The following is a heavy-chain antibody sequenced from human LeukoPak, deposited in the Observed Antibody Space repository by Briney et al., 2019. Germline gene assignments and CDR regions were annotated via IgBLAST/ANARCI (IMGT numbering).Heavy chain of an antibody. CDR2: IIPILGIA. CDR3: ARVERMHQFDP. V-gene: IGHV1-69*04. Sequence: GASVKVSCKASGGTFSSYAISWVRQAPGQGLEWMGRIIPILGIANYAQKFQGRVTITADKSTSTAYMELSSLRSEDTAVYYCARVERMHQFDPWGQGTLVTVSS. J-gene: IGHJ5*02. D-gene: IGHD5-24*01. CDR1: GGTFSSYA.